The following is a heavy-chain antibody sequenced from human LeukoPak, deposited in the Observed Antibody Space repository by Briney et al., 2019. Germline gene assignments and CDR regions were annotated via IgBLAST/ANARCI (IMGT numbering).Heavy chain of an antibody. V-gene: IGHV3-23*01. Sequence: PGGSLRLSCAASGFTFSSYAMSWVRQAPGKGLEWVSAISGSGGSTYYADSVKGRFTISRANSKNTLYLQMNSLRAEDTAVYYCAKDQGYYDFWSGFDYWGQGTLVTVSS. CDR1: GFTFSSYA. CDR3: AKDQGYYDFWSGFDY. D-gene: IGHD3-3*01. CDR2: ISGSGGST. J-gene: IGHJ4*02.